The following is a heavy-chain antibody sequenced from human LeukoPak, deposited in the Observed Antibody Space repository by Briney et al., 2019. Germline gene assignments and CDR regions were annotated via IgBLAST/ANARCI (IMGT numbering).Heavy chain of an antibody. CDR3: ARDRGCSGGSCYSDY. Sequence: SKTLSLTCTVSGGYIRSYYWSWIRQPPGKGLEWIGYIYYSGSTNYNPSLKSRVTISVDTSKNQFSLKLSSVTAADTAVYYCARDRGCSGGSCYSDYWGQGTLVTVSS. J-gene: IGHJ4*02. V-gene: IGHV4-59*12. CDR2: IYYSGST. D-gene: IGHD2-15*01. CDR1: GGYIRSYY.